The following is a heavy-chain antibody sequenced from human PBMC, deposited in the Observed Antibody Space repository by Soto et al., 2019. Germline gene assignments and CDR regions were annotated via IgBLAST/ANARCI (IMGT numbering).Heavy chain of an antibody. J-gene: IGHJ4*02. CDR3: ARESLGAKGDDN. CDR2: IIPIIGVT. Sequence: QMQLVQSGAEVKRPGSSVKVSCESSGDTFNSYVISWVRQAPGQGLEWMGGIIPIIGVTHYAQKFQGRVTISALSSKGTAYMELTNLGFEDTALYYCARESLGAKGDDNWGQGTLVTVSS. CDR1: GDTFNSYV. V-gene: IGHV1-69*17. D-gene: IGHD3-16*01.